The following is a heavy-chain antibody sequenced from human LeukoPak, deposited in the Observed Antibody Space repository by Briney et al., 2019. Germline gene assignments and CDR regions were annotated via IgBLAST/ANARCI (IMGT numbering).Heavy chain of an antibody. D-gene: IGHD2-2*01. CDR1: GFTFDDYA. J-gene: IGHJ4*02. CDR2: ISWNSGSI. Sequence: GRSLRLSCAASGFTFDDYAMHWVRQAPGKGLEGGSSISWNSGSIGYVDSVKGRFTISRDNAKNSLYLQMNSLRAEDTAFYYCAKAGCSSTTCYANCWGQGTLVTVSS. V-gene: IGHV3-9*01. CDR3: AKAGCSSTTCYANC.